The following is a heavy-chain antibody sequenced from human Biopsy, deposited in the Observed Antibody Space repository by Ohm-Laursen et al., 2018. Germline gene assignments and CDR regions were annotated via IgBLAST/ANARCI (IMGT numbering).Heavy chain of an antibody. CDR3: ARWETTLGRSLDS. Sequence: EASVKVSCKASGYTFTSHDINWVRQATGQGLEWMGWMSPNTGNTVYAQRFQDRVTMTSDTSTGTAYMELTSLTSDDTAVYFCARWETTLGRSLDSWGQGTLVAVSP. CDR1: GYTFTSHD. J-gene: IGHJ4*02. CDR2: MSPNTGNT. D-gene: IGHD1-26*01. V-gene: IGHV1-8*01.